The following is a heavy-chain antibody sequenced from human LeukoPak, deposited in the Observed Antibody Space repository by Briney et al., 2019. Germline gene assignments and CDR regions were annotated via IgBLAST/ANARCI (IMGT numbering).Heavy chain of an antibody. V-gene: IGHV1-2*02. J-gene: IGHJ4*02. Sequence: GASVKVSCKASGYTFTGYYMHWVRQAPGQGLEWMGWINPNSGGTNYAQKFQGRVTMTRDTSISTAYMELSRLRSDDTAVYYCARDQAVRGVRPDLGYWGQGTLVTVSS. CDR1: GYTFTGYY. D-gene: IGHD3-10*01. CDR3: ARDQAVRGVRPDLGY. CDR2: INPNSGGT.